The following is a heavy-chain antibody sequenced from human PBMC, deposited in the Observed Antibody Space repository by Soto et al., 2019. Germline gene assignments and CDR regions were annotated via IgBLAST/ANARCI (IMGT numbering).Heavy chain of an antibody. CDR1: PITVGSSY. D-gene: IGHD2-2*01. V-gene: IGHV3-53*01. J-gene: IGHJ5*02. Sequence: WRSRRLSGAPCPITVGSSYVSRVRQPPGRGVKWVSVLYTGDAPSSADCVKGRFNISRDNSKNTLFLQMNSLRVEDTAVYYCTSDLMDVVPPADDLCDPCGQGTLVSVS. CDR2: LYTGDAP. CDR3: TSDLMDVVPPADDLCDP.